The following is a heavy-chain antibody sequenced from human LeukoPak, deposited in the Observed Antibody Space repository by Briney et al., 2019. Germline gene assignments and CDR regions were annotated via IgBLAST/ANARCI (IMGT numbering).Heavy chain of an antibody. CDR3: ARAPGGGSSGYLPDY. J-gene: IGHJ4*02. CDR2: IIPILGIA. D-gene: IGHD3-22*01. V-gene: IGHV1-69*04. CDR1: GGTFSSYA. Sequence: SVKVSCKASGGTFSSYAISWVRQAPGQGLEWMGRIIPILGIANYAQKFQGRVTITADKSTSTAYMELSSLRSEDTAVYYCARAPGGGSSGYLPDYWGQGTLVTVSS.